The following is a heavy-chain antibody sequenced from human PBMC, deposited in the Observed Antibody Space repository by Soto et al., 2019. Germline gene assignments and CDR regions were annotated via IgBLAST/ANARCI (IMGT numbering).Heavy chain of an antibody. D-gene: IGHD3-16*01. CDR3: ARGRRKLWVDY. CDR1: GFTFSDFH. J-gene: IGHJ4*02. Sequence: QVHLVESGGGLVKPGGSLRLSCTASGFTFSDFHMNWIRQAPGRGLEWISYISTRGSTIHYVDSVKGRSTISRDNAMNSLSLHLTSLRAEDTAVYYCARGRRKLWVDYWGQGTLFTVSS. CDR2: ISTRGSTI. V-gene: IGHV3-11*01.